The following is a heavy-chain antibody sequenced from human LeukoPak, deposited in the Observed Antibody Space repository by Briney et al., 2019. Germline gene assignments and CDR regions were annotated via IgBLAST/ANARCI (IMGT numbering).Heavy chain of an antibody. J-gene: IGHJ5*02. Sequence: PSETLSLTCTVSGGSISSYYWSWIRQPPGKGLEWIGYIYYSGSTNYNPSLKSRVTISVDTSKNQFSLKLSSVTAADTAVYYCARTLIAARRWNWFDPWGQGTLVTVSS. CDR3: ARTLIAARRWNWFDP. D-gene: IGHD6-6*01. CDR2: IYYSGST. CDR1: GGSISSYY. V-gene: IGHV4-59*01.